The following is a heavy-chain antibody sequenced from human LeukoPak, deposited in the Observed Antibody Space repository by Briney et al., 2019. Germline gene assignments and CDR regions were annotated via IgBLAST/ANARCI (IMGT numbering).Heavy chain of an antibody. CDR2: IYHSGST. J-gene: IGHJ4*02. CDR3: ARGPREDYVWGSYRWYYFDY. Sequence: PSETLSLTCAVSGYSISSGYYWGWTRQPPGKGLEWIGSIYHSGSTYYNPSLKSRVTISVDTSKNQFSLKLSSVTAADTAVYYCARGPREDYVWGSYRWYYFDYWGQGTLVTVSS. CDR1: GYSISSGYY. D-gene: IGHD3-16*02. V-gene: IGHV4-38-2*01.